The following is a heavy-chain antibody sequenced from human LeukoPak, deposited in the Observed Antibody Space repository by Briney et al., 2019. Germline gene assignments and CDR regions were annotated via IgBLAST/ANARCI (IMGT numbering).Heavy chain of an antibody. V-gene: IGHV3-9*01. J-gene: IGHJ6*03. CDR1: GFTFSSYW. Sequence: PGGSLRLSCGASGFTFSSYWMHWIRQAPGKGLEWVSSISGNGVRIAYADSVKGRFTISRDNVKNSLFLQMNNLRAEDTALYYCAKDGVGNTGYYYYYMDVWGKGTTVTISS. CDR2: ISGNGVRI. CDR3: AKDGVGNTGYYYYYMDV. D-gene: IGHD2/OR15-2a*01.